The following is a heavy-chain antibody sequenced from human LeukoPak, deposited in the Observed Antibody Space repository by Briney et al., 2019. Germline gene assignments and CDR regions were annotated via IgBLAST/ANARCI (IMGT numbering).Heavy chain of an antibody. CDR2: IHPNNGDT. Sequence: GASVKVSCKASGYTFSGTGWYLYWLRQAPGQGLECVGWIHPNNGDTAYAQKFEGRVAMTRDTSISTAYMELRRLRPDDTAVYFCARDGPAQMVDLDYWGQGTLVTVSS. CDR3: ARDGPAQMVDLDY. CDR1: GYTFSGTGWY. V-gene: IGHV1-2*02. D-gene: IGHD3-10*01. J-gene: IGHJ4*02.